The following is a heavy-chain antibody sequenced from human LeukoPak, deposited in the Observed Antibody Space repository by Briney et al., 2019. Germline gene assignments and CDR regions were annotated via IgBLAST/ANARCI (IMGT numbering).Heavy chain of an antibody. CDR3: ARGVDSSGYYYGY. D-gene: IGHD3-22*01. V-gene: IGHV1-2*02. CDR2: INPNSGVT. J-gene: IGHJ4*02. CDR1: GYIFIGYY. Sequence: ASVKVSCKASGYIFIGYYMHWVRQAPGQGLEWMGWINPNSGVTNYVQKFQGRVTMTRDTSISTAYMELSRLRSDDTAVYYCARGVDSSGYYYGYWGQGTLVTVSS.